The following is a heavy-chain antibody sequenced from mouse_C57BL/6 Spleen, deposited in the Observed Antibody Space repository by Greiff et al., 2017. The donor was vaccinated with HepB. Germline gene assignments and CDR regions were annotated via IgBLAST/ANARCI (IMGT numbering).Heavy chain of an antibody. J-gene: IGHJ2*01. D-gene: IGHD1-3*01. CDR2: IDPSDSYT. CDR3: ARTYKGGYFDY. V-gene: IGHV1-50*01. Sequence: QVQLQQPGAELVKPGASVKLSCKASGYTFTSYWMQWVKQRPGQGLEWIGEIDPSDSYTNYNQKFKGKATLTVDTSSSTAYMQLSSLTSEDSAVYYCARTYKGGYFDYWGQGTTLTVSS. CDR1: GYTFTSYW.